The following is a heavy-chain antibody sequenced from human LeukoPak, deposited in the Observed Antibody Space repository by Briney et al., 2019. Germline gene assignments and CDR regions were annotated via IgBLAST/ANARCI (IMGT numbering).Heavy chain of an antibody. CDR1: GGSFSGYY. CDR2: TSHSGST. J-gene: IGHJ4*02. Sequence: SETLSLTCAVYGGSFSGYYLSWIRQPPGKGLEWIGETSHSGSTNYNLSLKSRVIISVDTSKNQSSLKLSSVTAADTAVYYCAETIYSGFDSLDYWGQGTLVTVSS. CDR3: AETIYSGFDSLDY. D-gene: IGHD5-12*01. V-gene: IGHV4-34*01.